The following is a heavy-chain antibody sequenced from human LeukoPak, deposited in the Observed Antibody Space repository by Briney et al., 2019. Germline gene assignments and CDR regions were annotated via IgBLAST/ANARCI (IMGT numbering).Heavy chain of an antibody. CDR1: GGSGGSISSSNY. CDR3: ARAGQGYCTSASCFLSLDY. V-gene: IGHV4-4*02. J-gene: IGHJ4*02. CDR2: IYHSGST. D-gene: IGHD2-2*01. Sequence: SETLSLTCAVSGGSGGSISSSNYWSWVRQPPGKGLEWIGEIYHSGSTNYNPSLKSRVTISVDKSKNQFSLKLNPVTAADTAVYYCARAGQGYCTSASCFLSLDYWGQGTLVTVSS.